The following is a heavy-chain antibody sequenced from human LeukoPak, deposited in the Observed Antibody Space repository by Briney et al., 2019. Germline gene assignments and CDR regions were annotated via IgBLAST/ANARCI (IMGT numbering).Heavy chain of an antibody. J-gene: IGHJ6*02. CDR3: VKVTTLTTPYYGMDV. CDR2: ISRDGGAT. V-gene: IGHV3-64D*09. Sequence: GGSLRLSCSASGFTFSSYAMHWVRQAPGKGLEYVSAISRDGGATYYPDSVKVRFTISRDNSKNMLYLQMSSLRTEDTAIYDCVKVTTLTTPYYGMDVWGQGTTVTVSS. CDR1: GFTFSSYA. D-gene: IGHD4-17*01.